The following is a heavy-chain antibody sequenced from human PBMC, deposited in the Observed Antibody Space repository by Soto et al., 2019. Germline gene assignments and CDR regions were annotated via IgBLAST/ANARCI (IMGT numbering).Heavy chain of an antibody. CDR2: IHADNGNA. CDR3: ARELDYWYFDL. V-gene: IGHV1-3*01. Sequence: QVQIVQSGAEVKKPGASVKLSCKGSGYTFSYYNVHWVRQAPGQRLEWMGWIHADNGNAKYSQKFQGRFTITRDPSGNTAYMELSNLRSEDTAVYYCARELDYWYFDLWGRGTLVTVSS. CDR1: GYTFSYYN. J-gene: IGHJ2*01. D-gene: IGHD1-1*01.